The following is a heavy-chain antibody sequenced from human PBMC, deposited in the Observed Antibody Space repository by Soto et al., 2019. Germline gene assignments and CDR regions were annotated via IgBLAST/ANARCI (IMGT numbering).Heavy chain of an antibody. CDR3: ARQGTSPYYYDSSGPNAFDI. CDR1: GYSFTSYW. Sequence: GESLKISCKGSGYSFTSYWIGWVRQMPGKGLEWMGIIYPGDSDTRYSPSFQGQVTISADKSISTAYLQWSSLKASDTAMYYCARQGTSPYYYDSSGPNAFDIWGQGTMVTVS. D-gene: IGHD3-22*01. V-gene: IGHV5-51*01. CDR2: IYPGDSDT. J-gene: IGHJ3*02.